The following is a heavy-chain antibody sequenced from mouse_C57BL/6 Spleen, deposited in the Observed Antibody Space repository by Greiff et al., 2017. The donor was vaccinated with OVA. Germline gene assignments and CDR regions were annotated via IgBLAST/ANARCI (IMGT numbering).Heavy chain of an antibody. CDR1: GYTFTSYW. Sequence: QVQLQQPGAELVRPGASVKLSCKASGYTFTSYWMHWVKQRPIQGLEWIGNIDPSDSETHYNQKFKDKATLTVDKSSSTAYMQLSSLTSEDSAVYYCAREEAYGKAMDYWGQSTSVTVSS. CDR2: IDPSDSET. J-gene: IGHJ4*01. CDR3: AREEAYGKAMDY. D-gene: IGHD1-1*02. V-gene: IGHV1-52*01.